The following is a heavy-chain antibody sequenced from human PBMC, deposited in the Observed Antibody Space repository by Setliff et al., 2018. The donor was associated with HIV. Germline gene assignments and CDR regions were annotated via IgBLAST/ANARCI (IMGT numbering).Heavy chain of an antibody. V-gene: IGHV1-2*02. J-gene: IGHJ4*02. CDR1: GYTFTAYY. CDR3: ARVGTGATEYFDY. CDR2: INPDSGAT. Sequence: GASVKVSCKSSGYTFTAYYIHWVRQARGQGLEWMGWINPDSGATKYAEKFEGRVSLTRDTSINTVYMELSSLRSEDTAVYYCARVGTGATEYFDYWGQGTLVTVSS. D-gene: IGHD1-26*01.